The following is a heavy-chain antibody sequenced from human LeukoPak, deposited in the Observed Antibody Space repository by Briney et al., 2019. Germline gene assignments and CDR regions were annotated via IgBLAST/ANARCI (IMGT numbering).Heavy chain of an antibody. D-gene: IGHD3-9*01. CDR3: ARDGYDILTGYYYSDY. CDR1: GGTFSSYA. J-gene: IGHJ4*02. CDR2: IIPILGIA. V-gene: IGHV1-69*04. Sequence: SVKVSCKASGGTFSSYAISWVRQAPGQGLEWMGRIIPILGIANYAQKFQGRVTITADKSTSTAYMELSSLRSEDTAVYYCARDGYDILTGYYYSDYWGQGTLVTVSS.